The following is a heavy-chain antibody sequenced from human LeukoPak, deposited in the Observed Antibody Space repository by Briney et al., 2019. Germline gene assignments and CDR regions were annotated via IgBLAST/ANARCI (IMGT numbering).Heavy chain of an antibody. J-gene: IGHJ6*02. Sequence: ASVKVSCKASGYTFTSYAMNWVRQAPGQGLEWMGWINTNTGNPTYAQGFTGRFVFSLDTSVSTAYPQISGLKAEDTAVYYCARGDSSSWYPSLSYYYYGMDVWGQGTTVTVSS. V-gene: IGHV7-4-1*02. CDR1: GYTFTSYA. CDR3: ARGDSSSWYPSLSYYYYGMDV. D-gene: IGHD6-13*01. CDR2: INTNTGNP.